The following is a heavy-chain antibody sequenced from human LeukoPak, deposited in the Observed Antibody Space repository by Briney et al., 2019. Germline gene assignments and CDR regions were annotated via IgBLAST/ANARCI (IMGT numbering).Heavy chain of an antibody. V-gene: IGHV3-74*01. CDR3: ARDLGRSGDLGY. CDR2: INSDGSST. Sequence: GGSLRLSCAASGFTFSSYWMHWVRQTPGKGLVWVSRINSDGSSTSYADSVKGRFTISRDNAKNTLYLQMNSLRAEDTAVHYCARDLGRSGDLGYWGQGTLVTVSS. D-gene: IGHD2-15*01. J-gene: IGHJ4*02. CDR1: GFTFSSYW.